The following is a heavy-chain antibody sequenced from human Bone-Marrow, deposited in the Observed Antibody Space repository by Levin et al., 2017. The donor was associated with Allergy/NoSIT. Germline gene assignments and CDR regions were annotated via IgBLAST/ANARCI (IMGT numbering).Heavy chain of an antibody. J-gene: IGHJ6*02. D-gene: IGHD6-13*01. Sequence: SQTLSLTCTVSGGSISSSYWSWIRQPPGKGLEWIGYIYYSGSTNYNPSLKSRVTISVDTSKNQFSLKLSSVTAADTAVYYCARVVSSSWYDRIWRSDMDVWGQGTTVTVSS. CDR1: GGSISSSY. CDR3: ARVVSSSWYDRIWRSDMDV. V-gene: IGHV4-59*01. CDR2: IYYSGST.